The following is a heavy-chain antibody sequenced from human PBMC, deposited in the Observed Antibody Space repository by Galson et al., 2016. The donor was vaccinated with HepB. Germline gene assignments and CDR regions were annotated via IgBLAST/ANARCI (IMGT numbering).Heavy chain of an antibody. D-gene: IGHD3-10*01. CDR1: GFNFRASY. J-gene: IGHJ4*02. CDR2: ISESGTNT. Sequence: SLRLFCAASGFNFRASYLIWIRQSPGKSLGWLSFISESGTNTFNADSVRGRFTISRDNAKNSLYLQMNSLRVEDTAIYYCANLHYYASQYWGQGTLVTVSS. CDR3: ANLHYYASQY. V-gene: IGHV3-11*04.